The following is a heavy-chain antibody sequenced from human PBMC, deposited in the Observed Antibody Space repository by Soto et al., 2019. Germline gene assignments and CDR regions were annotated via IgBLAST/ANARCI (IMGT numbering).Heavy chain of an antibody. V-gene: IGHV4-39*01. D-gene: IGHD6-6*01. Sequence: QLQLQESGPGLVKPSETLSLTCTVSGGSISSSSYYWGWIRQPPGKGMAWIGSIYYSGSSYYNPCLNSLLTISVDTSKTQFSLRLCSVSAADTAVYCCARPPGEYSCYEGSYWGQGTLVTVAS. J-gene: IGHJ4*02. CDR2: IYYSGSS. CDR3: ARPPGEYSCYEGSY. CDR1: GGSISSSSYY.